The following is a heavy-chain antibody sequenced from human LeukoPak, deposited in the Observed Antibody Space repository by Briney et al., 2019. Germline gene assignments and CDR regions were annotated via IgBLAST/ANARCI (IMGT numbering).Heavy chain of an antibody. CDR2: VDPEDGEA. D-gene: IGHD3-22*01. J-gene: IGHJ5*02. V-gene: IGHV1-69-2*01. CDR1: GYTFTDYY. CDR3: ATDPYYYDSSGLSKRFDP. Sequence: ASVKISCKVSGYTFTDYYMHWVQQAPGKGLEWMGLVDPEDGEAIYAEKFQGRVTITADTSTDTAYMELSSLRSEDTAVYYCATDPYYYDSSGLSKRFDPWGQGTLVTVSS.